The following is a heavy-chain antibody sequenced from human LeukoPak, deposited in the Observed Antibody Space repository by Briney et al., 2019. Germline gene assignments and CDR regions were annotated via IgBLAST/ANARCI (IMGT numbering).Heavy chain of an antibody. V-gene: IGHV3-30*01. CDR2: ISYDGSNK. D-gene: IGHD3-22*01. J-gene: IGHJ4*02. Sequence: PGGSLRLSCAASGFTFSSYAIHWVRQAPGKGLEWVAVISYDGSNKYYADSVKGRFTISRDNSKNTLYLQMNSLRAEDTAVYYCARGGYYDSRESVFDYWGQGTLVTVSS. CDR1: GFTFSSYA. CDR3: ARGGYYDSRESVFDY.